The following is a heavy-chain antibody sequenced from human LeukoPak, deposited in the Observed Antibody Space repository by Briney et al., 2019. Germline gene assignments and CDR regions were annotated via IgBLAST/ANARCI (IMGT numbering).Heavy chain of an antibody. J-gene: IGHJ4*02. V-gene: IGHV3-74*01. CDR2: INSYGSST. CDR3: ARSMVRGVIDY. CDR1: GFTFSSYW. D-gene: IGHD3-10*01. Sequence: GRSLRLSCAASGFTFSSYWMHWVRQAPGKGLVWVSRINSYGSSTSYADSVKGRFTISRDNAKNTLYLQMNSLRAEDTAVYYCARSMVRGVIDYWGQGTLVTVSS.